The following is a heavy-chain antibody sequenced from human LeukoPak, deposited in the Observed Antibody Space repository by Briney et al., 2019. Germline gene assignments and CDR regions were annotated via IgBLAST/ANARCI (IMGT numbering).Heavy chain of an antibody. CDR2: ISPIFGTA. J-gene: IGHJ4*02. V-gene: IGHV1-69*05. Sequence: SVKVSCKASGGTFSSYAISWVRQAPGQGLEWMGRISPIFGTANYAQKFQGRVTITTDESTSTAYMELSSLRSEDTAVYSCARSRSSGWYLWDYWGQGTLVTVPS. CDR3: ARSRSSGWYLWDY. D-gene: IGHD6-19*01. CDR1: GGTFSSYA.